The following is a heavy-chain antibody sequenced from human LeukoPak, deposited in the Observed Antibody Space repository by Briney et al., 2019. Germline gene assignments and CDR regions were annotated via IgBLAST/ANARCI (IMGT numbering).Heavy chain of an antibody. CDR3: ARGVVVVVAATEDNWFDP. CDR2: IWYDGSNK. D-gene: IGHD2-15*01. V-gene: IGHV3-33*01. CDR1: GFTFSIYG. J-gene: IGHJ5*02. Sequence: GGSLRLSCAASGFTFSIYGMHWVRQAPGKGLEWVAVIWYDGSNKYYADSVKGRFTISRDNSKNTLYLQMNSLRAEDTAVYYCARGVVVVVAATEDNWFDPWGQGTLVTVSS.